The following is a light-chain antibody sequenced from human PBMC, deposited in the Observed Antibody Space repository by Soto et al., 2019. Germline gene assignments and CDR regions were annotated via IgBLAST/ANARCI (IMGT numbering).Light chain of an antibody. J-gene: IGLJ2*01. V-gene: IGLV1-44*01. CDR3: AAWDGSLNNVL. Sequence: QPVLTQPPSASGTPGQRVTISCSGSGSSIGTNTVNWYRQLPGTAPKLLIYDNDQRPSGVPDRFSGSKSGTSASLAISGLQSEDEADYYCAAWDGSLNNVLFGGGTQLTVL. CDR1: GSSIGTNT. CDR2: DND.